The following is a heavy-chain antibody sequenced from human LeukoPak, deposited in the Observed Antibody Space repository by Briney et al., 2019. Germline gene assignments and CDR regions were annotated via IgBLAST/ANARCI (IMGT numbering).Heavy chain of an antibody. Sequence: PGGSLRLSCAASGFTFSSYSMNWVRQAPGKGLEWVSSISSSSSYIYYADSVKGRFTISRDNAKNSLYLQMNSLRAEDTALYYCAKDPTIAVAHFDYWGQGTLVTVSS. V-gene: IGHV3-21*04. CDR3: AKDPTIAVAHFDY. CDR1: GFTFSSYS. D-gene: IGHD6-19*01. CDR2: ISSSSSYI. J-gene: IGHJ4*02.